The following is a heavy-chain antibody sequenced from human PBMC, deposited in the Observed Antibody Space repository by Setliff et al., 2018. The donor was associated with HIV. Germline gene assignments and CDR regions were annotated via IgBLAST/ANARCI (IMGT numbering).Heavy chain of an antibody. V-gene: IGHV4-59*11. Sequence: PSETLSLTCTVSGGSISGHYWSWIRQTPGKGLEWIGYVYSNGNTDYNPSLKSRVTISVDTSKNQFSLKLPSVTAADTAVYYCARTVRREFRTNVGDHYYFYMDVWGKGTTVT. CDR1: GGSISGHY. J-gene: IGHJ6*03. CDR3: ARTVRREFRTNVGDHYYFYMDV. CDR2: VYSNGNT. D-gene: IGHD3-3*01.